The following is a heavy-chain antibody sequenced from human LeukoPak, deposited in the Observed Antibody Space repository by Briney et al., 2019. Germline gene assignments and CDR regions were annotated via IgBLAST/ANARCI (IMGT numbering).Heavy chain of an antibody. Sequence: ASVKVSCKASGYTFTSYAMHWARQAPGQRLEWMGWINAGNGNTKYSQKFQGRVTITRDTSASTAYMELSSLRSEDTAVYYCAHGSSGYPIFDYWGQGTLVTVSS. V-gene: IGHV1-3*01. CDR2: INAGNGNT. D-gene: IGHD3-22*01. J-gene: IGHJ4*02. CDR3: AHGSSGYPIFDY. CDR1: GYTFTSYA.